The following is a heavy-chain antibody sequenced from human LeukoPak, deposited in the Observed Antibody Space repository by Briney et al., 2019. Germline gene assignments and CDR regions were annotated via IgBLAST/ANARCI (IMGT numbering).Heavy chain of an antibody. CDR1: GDSINAYY. Sequence: PSETLSLTCTVSGDSINAYYWGWIRQPPGKGLEWIGYINCSRTTKYNPSPESRVTISVDTSKNQFSLKLSSVTAADTAVYYCARRRAEGGSNGHYNWFDPWGQGILVTVSS. CDR2: INCSRTT. J-gene: IGHJ5*02. V-gene: IGHV4-59*08. CDR3: ARRRAEGGSNGHYNWFDP. D-gene: IGHD6-13*01.